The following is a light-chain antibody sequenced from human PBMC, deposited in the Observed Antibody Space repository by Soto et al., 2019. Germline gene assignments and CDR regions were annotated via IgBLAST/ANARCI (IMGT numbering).Light chain of an antibody. CDR2: WAS. CDR1: QNVLYSSNNRNL. CDR3: QQYYSPPRYT. V-gene: IGKV4-1*01. Sequence: DIVMTQSPEYLAVSLGERATINCKSSQNVLYSSNNRNLIAWYQQKPGQPPKLPIYWASTRESGVPDRLSGSGSGRDFTLTISSLQAEDVAVYYCQQYYSPPRYTFGQGTRLEIK. J-gene: IGKJ2*01.